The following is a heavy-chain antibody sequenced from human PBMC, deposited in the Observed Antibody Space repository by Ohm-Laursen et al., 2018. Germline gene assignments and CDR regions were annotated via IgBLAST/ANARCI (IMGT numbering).Heavy chain of an antibody. D-gene: IGHD3-22*01. Sequence: TLSLTCPVSGGSISSYYWSWIRQPPGKGLEWIGCIYYSGSTNYNPSLKSRVTISVDTSKNQFSLKLSSVTAAGTAVYYCARGPGYYPFDYWGQGTLVTVSS. CDR1: GGSISSYY. J-gene: IGHJ4*02. V-gene: IGHV4-59*01. CDR2: IYYSGST. CDR3: ARGPGYYPFDY.